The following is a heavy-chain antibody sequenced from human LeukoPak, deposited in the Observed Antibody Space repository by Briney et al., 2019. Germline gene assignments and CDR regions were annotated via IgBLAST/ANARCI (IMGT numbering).Heavy chain of an antibody. J-gene: IGHJ4*02. CDR1: GYSISSGYY. V-gene: IGHV4-38-2*02. CDR3: ARGYWFYFDY. D-gene: IGHD2-8*02. CDR2: IYHSGST. Sequence: PSETLSLTCTVSGYSISSGYYWGWIRQPPGKGLEWIGSIYHSGSTYYNPSLKSRVTISVDTSKNQFSLKVTSVTAADTAVYYCARGYWFYFDYWGQGTLVTVSS.